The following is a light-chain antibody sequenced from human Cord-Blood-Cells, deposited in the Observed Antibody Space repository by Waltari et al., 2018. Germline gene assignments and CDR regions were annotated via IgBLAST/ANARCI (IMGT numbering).Light chain of an antibody. Sequence: DIVLTQSPATLSLSPGARATLACRASQSVSSYLAWYQQKPGQAPRLLIYDASNRATSIPARFSGSGSGTDFTLTISSLEPEDFAVYYCQQRSNWPATFGGGTKVEIK. J-gene: IGKJ4*01. CDR2: DAS. V-gene: IGKV3-11*01. CDR1: QSVSSY. CDR3: QQRSNWPAT.